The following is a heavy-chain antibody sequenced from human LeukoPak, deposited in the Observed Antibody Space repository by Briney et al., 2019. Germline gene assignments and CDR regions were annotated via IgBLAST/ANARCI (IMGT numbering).Heavy chain of an antibody. CDR2: IYHSGST. D-gene: IGHD1-26*01. Sequence: SETLSLTCTVSGYSISSGYYWGWIRQPPGKGLEWIGSIYHSGSTYYNPSLKSRVTISVDKSKNQFSLKLNSVTPADTAVYYCARGGTGAFDIWGQGTMVTVSS. J-gene: IGHJ3*02. CDR3: ARGGTGAFDI. V-gene: IGHV4-38-2*02. CDR1: GYSISSGYY.